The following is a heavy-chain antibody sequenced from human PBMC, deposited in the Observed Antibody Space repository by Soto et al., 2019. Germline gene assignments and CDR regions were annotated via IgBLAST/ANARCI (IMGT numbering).Heavy chain of an antibody. CDR3: ARDGGSYFKVFDI. V-gene: IGHV1-46*01. J-gene: IGHJ3*02. CDR1: GYTFTSYY. CDR2: INPSGGST. Sequence: ASVKVSCKASGYTFTSYYMHWVRQAPGQGLEWMGIINPSGGSTSHAQKFQGRVTMTRDTSTSTVYMELSSLRSEDTAVYYCARDGGSYFKVFDIWGQGTMVTVSS. D-gene: IGHD1-26*01.